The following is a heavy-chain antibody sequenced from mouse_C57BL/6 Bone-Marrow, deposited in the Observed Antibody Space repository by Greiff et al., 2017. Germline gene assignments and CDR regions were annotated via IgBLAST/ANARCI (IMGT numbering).Heavy chain of an antibody. J-gene: IGHJ2*01. D-gene: IGHD2-4*01. V-gene: IGHV5-4*01. CDR3: ARGFFYYDTPADY. CDR1: GFTFSSYA. Sequence: VQLKESGGGLVKPGGSLKLSCAASGFTFSSYAMSWVRQTPEKRLEWVATISDGGSYTYYPDNVKGRFTISRDNAKNNLYLQMSHLKSEDTAMYYCARGFFYYDTPADYWGQGTTLTVSS. CDR2: ISDGGSYT.